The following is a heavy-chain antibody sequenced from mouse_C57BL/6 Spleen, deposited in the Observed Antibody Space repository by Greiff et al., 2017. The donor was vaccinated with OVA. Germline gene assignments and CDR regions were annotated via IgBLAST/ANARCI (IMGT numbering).Heavy chain of an antibody. V-gene: IGHV10-1*01. D-gene: IGHD2-2*01. J-gene: IGHJ2*01. CDR3: VRHGYNFDY. Sequence: EVHLVESGGGLVQPKGSLKLSCAASGFSFNTYAMNWVRQAPGKGLEWVARIRSKSNNYATYYADSVKDRFTISRDDSESMLYLQMNNLKTEDTAMYYCVRHGYNFDYWGQGTTLTVSS. CDR2: IRSKSNNYAT. CDR1: GFSFNTYA.